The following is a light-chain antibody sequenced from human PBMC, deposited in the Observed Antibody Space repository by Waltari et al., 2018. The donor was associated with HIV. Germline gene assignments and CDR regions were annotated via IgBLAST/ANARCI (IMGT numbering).Light chain of an antibody. J-gene: IGLJ1*01. V-gene: IGLV1-47*01. CDR2: RDN. CDR1: SSNIGTNY. Sequence: QSVLTQPPSASVTPGQRVTISCSGSSSNIGTNYVFWYQQFPGMAPKLLIFRDNERPSGVPDRFSGSRSGTSASLVISGLRSEDEAEYYCAAWDDSLNGFYVFGSGTRVTVL. CDR3: AAWDDSLNGFYV.